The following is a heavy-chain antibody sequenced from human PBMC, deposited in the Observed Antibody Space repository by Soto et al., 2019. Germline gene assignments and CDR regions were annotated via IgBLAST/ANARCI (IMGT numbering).Heavy chain of an antibody. D-gene: IGHD3-10*01. Sequence: PGESLKISCKGSGYSFTSYWIGWVRQMPGKGLEWTGIIYPGDSDTRYSPSFQGQVTISADKSISTAYLQWSSLKASDTAMYYCARLPMVRGVIQNMDVWGKGTTVTVSS. CDR1: GYSFTSYW. CDR3: ARLPMVRGVIQNMDV. CDR2: IYPGDSDT. J-gene: IGHJ6*03. V-gene: IGHV5-51*01.